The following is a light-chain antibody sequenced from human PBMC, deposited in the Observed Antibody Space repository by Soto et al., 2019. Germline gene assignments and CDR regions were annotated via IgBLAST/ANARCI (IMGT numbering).Light chain of an antibody. CDR3: QKYNSAPPT. CDR1: QSISSSN. CDR2: GAS. J-gene: IGKJ2*01. V-gene: IGKV3-20*01. Sequence: EIVLTQSPGTLSLSPGERATLSCRASQSISSSNLAWYQQKPGRAPRLLIYGASSRATGIPDRFSGYGSGTDFTLTISTLEPEDFAVYYCQKYNSAPPTFGQGTKLEIK.